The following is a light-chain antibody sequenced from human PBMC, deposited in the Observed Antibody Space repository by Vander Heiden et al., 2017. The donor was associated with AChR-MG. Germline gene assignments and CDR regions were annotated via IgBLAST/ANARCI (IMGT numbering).Light chain of an antibody. CDR3: QKYNSALFT. CDR1: QGISNY. V-gene: IGKV1-27*01. CDR2: AAC. Sequence: DIPMTQSPSSLSASVGHRVTITGRASQGISNYVAWYQQKPGKVRKLMIYAACTVQSGVASRFSGSGSGTDFTLTISSLQPEDVATYYCQKYNSALFTFGPGTKVDIK. J-gene: IGKJ3*01.